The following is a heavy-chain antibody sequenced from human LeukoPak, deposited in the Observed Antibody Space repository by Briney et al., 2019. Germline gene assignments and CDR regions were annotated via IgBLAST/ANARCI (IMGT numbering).Heavy chain of an antibody. CDR3: AREGLAEGRWLQYRPGPFDY. CDR1: GFTVSSNY. CDR2: IYSGGST. Sequence: GGSLRLSCAASGFTVSSNYMSWVRQAPGKGLEWVSVIYSGGSTYYADSVKGRFTISRDNSKNTLYLQMNSLRAEDTAVYYCAREGLAEGRWLQYRPGPFDYWGQGTLVTVSS. D-gene: IGHD5-24*01. J-gene: IGHJ4*02. V-gene: IGHV3-66*01.